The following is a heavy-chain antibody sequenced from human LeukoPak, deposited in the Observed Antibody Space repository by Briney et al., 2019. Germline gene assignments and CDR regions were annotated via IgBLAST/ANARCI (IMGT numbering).Heavy chain of an antibody. D-gene: IGHD5-18*01. J-gene: IGHJ6*03. CDR3: ARGGYGYLAYYYYMDV. V-gene: IGHV4-61*02. CDR1: GGSISSGSYY. Sequence: SQTLSLTCTVSGGSISSGSYYWSWIRQPAGKGLEWIGRIYTSGSTNYNPSLKSRVTISVDTSKNQFSLKLSSVTAADTAVYYCARGGYGYLAYYYYMDVWGKGTTVTVSS. CDR2: IYTSGST.